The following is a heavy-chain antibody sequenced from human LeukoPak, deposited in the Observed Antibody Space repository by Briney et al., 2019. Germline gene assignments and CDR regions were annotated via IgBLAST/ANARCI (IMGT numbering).Heavy chain of an antibody. CDR2: ISYDGSNK. D-gene: IGHD1-26*01. J-gene: IGHJ3*02. CDR1: GFTFSSYA. CDR3: ARATTSGSYYNDAFDI. V-gene: IGHV3-30-3*01. Sequence: PGGSLRLSCAASGFTFSSYAMHWVRQAPGKGLEWVAVISYDGSNKYYADSVKGRFTISRDNSKNTLYLQMNSLRAGDTAVYYCARATTSGSYYNDAFDIWGQGTMVTVSS.